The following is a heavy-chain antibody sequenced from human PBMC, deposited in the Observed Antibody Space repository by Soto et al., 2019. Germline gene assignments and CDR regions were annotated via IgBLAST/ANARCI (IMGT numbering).Heavy chain of an antibody. CDR2: IYYTGST. V-gene: IGHV4-39*01. J-gene: IGHJ4*02. CDR1: GGAISSSSYY. CDR3: ARQRRYYYDSSGHPDY. D-gene: IGHD3-22*01. Sequence: LSLTCTVSGGAISSSSYYWGWIRQRPGKGLEWIGSIYYTGSTYYNPSLKSRVTISVDTSKNQFSLKLSSVTAADTAVYYCARQRRYYYDSSGHPDYWGQGTLVTVSS.